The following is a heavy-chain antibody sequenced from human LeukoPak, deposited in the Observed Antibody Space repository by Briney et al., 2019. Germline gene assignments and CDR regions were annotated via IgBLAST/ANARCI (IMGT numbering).Heavy chain of an antibody. CDR3: ARVHYDGWYYYYYMDV. CDR1: GGSFSGYY. V-gene: IGHV4-34*01. Sequence: PSETLSLTCAVYGGSFSGYYWSWIRQPPGKGLEWIGEINHSGSTNYNPSLKSRVTISVDTSKNQFSLKLSSVTAADTAVYYCARVHYDGWYYYYYMDVWGKGTTVTVSS. CDR2: INHSGST. J-gene: IGHJ6*03. D-gene: IGHD3-3*01.